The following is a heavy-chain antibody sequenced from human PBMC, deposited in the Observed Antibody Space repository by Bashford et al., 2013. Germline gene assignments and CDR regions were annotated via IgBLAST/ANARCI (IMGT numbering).Heavy chain of an antibody. CDR2: VNPNSAFT. V-gene: IGHV1-46*01. CDR1: GSTFTRYY. Sequence: VASVKVSCKASGSTFTRYYIHWVRQAPGRGLEWMGIVNPNSAFTAYAQKFQGRVIMNRDTSTSTVYMELSSLRSEDTAVYYCARGTVAVTNWLDPWGQGTLVTVSS. J-gene: IGHJ5*02. D-gene: IGHD2-15*01. CDR3: ARGTVAVTNWLDP.